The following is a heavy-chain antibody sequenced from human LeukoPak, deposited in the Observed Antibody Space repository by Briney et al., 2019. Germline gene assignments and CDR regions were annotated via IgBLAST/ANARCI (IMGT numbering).Heavy chain of an antibody. CDR3: AREGCSGGSCYSWTDGDGMDP. Sequence: ASVKVSCKASGYTFTSYDINWVRQATGQGLEWMGWMNPNSGNTGYAQKFQGRVTMTRNTSISTAYMELSSLRSEDTAVYYCAREGCSGGSCYSWTDGDGMDPWGQGTLVTVSS. CDR1: GYTFTSYD. V-gene: IGHV1-8*01. CDR2: MNPNSGNT. J-gene: IGHJ5*02. D-gene: IGHD2-15*01.